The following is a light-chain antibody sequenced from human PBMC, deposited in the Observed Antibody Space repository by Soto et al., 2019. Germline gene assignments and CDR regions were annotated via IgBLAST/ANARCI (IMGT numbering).Light chain of an antibody. Sequence: DIVMTQSPDSLAVSLGERATINCKSSQSILYSSNNKNYLAWYQQKPGQPPNLLIYWASTRESGVPDRFSGRGSGTDFTLTISSLQAEDVALYFCQQYYTAPITFGQGTRLEMK. V-gene: IGKV4-1*01. CDR2: WAS. CDR3: QQYYTAPIT. J-gene: IGKJ5*01. CDR1: QSILYSSNNKNY.